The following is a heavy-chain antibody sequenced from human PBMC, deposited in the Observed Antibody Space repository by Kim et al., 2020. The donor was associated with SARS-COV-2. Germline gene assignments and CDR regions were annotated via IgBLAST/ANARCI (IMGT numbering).Heavy chain of an antibody. J-gene: IGHJ6*02. CDR1: GFTFSSYW. Sequence: GGSLRLSCAASGFTFSSYWMSWVRQAPGKGLEWVANIKQDGSEKYYVDSVKGRFTISRDNAKNSLYLQMNSLRAEDTAVYYCARWHRGSGSYYNRRLYYYYYGMDVWGQGTTVTVSS. V-gene: IGHV3-7*03. CDR3: ARWHRGSGSYYNRRLYYYYYGMDV. D-gene: IGHD3-10*01. CDR2: IKQDGSEK.